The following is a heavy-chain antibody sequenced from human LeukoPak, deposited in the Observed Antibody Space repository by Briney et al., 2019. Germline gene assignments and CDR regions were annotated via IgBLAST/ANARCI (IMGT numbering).Heavy chain of an antibody. D-gene: IGHD1-26*01. V-gene: IGHV1-2*02. J-gene: IGHJ3*02. CDR3: ARGVGGSYLTAFDI. CDR1: GYTFTGYY. CDR2: INPNSSGT. Sequence: ASVKVSCKASGYTFTGYYMHWVRQAPGQGLEWMGWINPNSSGTNYAQKFQGRVTMTRDTSISTAYMELSRLRSDDTAVYYCARGVGGSYLTAFDIWGQGTMVTVSS.